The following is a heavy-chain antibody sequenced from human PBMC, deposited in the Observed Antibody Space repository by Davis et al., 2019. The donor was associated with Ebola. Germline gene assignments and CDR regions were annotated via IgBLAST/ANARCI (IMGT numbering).Heavy chain of an antibody. D-gene: IGHD2-15*01. CDR3: AREGSVVNLGYYYYYGRDF. CDR2: ISYDGSNK. Sequence: GESLKISCAASGFTFSSYGMHWVRQAPGKGLEWVAVISYDGSNKYYADSVKGRFTNSRDNSKNTLYLQMNSLRAEDTAVYYCAREGSVVNLGYYYYYGRDFWGQGTTVTVSS. V-gene: IGHV3-30*03. J-gene: IGHJ6*02. CDR1: GFTFSSYG.